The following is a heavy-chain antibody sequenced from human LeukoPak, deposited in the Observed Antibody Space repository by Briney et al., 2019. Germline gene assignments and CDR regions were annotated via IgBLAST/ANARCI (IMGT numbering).Heavy chain of an antibody. J-gene: IGHJ4*02. CDR3: ARTYNPDY. CDR2: ITGSSGYT. D-gene: IGHD1-14*01. V-gene: IGHV3-23*01. Sequence: GGSLRLSCAASGFTFSSYAMSWVRQAPGKGLEWVSSITGSSGYTYYADSVKGRFTISRDNSKNTLYLQMNSLRVEDTAVYYCARTYNPDYWGQGTLVTVSS. CDR1: GFTFSSYA.